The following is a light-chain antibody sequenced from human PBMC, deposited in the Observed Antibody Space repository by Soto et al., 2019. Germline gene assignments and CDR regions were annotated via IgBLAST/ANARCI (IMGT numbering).Light chain of an antibody. CDR3: NSYTSTSTYV. CDR2: DVS. CDR1: SSDVGGYNY. Sequence: ALTQPASVSGSPGQSITISCTGTSSDVGGYNYVSWYQHHPGKAPKLMIYDVSNRPSGVSDRFSASKSGNTASLTISGLQADDEADYYCNSYTSTSTYVFGTGTKVTVL. J-gene: IGLJ1*01. V-gene: IGLV2-14*03.